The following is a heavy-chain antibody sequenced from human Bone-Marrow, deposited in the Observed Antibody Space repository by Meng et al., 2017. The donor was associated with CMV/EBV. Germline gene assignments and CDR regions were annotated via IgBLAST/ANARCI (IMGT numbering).Heavy chain of an antibody. D-gene: IGHD3-3*01. Sequence: GGSLRLSCAASGFTFSSYWMHWVRQAPGKGLVWVSRINSDGSSTSYADSVKGRFTISRDNAKNTLYLQMSSLRAEDTAVYYCARVDVDFWSGYRNGMDVWGQGTTVTVSS. CDR3: ARVDVDFWSGYRNGMDV. CDR2: INSDGSST. J-gene: IGHJ6*02. CDR1: GFTFSSYW. V-gene: IGHV3-74*01.